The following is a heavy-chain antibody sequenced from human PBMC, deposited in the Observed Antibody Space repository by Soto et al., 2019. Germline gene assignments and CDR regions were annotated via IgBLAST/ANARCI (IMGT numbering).Heavy chain of an antibody. J-gene: IGHJ6*02. Sequence: QVQLVQSGAEVKKPGSSVKVSCKASGGTFSSYDISWVRQAPGQGLEWMGGIIPIFGTANYAQKFQGRVNITADDSTNTAYMELSSLRSEDTAVYYCPRCHGGSSYYYYGMDVWGQGTTVTVSS. CDR1: GGTFSSYD. CDR2: IIPIFGTA. D-gene: IGHD6-6*01. V-gene: IGHV1-69*01. CDR3: PRCHGGSSYYYYGMDV.